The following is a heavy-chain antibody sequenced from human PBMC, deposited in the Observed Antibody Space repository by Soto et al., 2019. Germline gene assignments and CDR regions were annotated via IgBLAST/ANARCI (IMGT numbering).Heavy chain of an antibody. CDR1: GFTFSSYW. Sequence: EVQLVESGGGLVQPGGSLRLSCAASGFTFSSYWMHWVRQAPGKGLVWVSRINSDGSSTSYADSVKGRFTISRDNAKNTLYLQMNSLRAADTAVYYCARDGQYYDFWSGYYASYYFDYWGQGTLVTVSS. CDR2: INSDGSST. CDR3: ARDGQYYDFWSGYYASYYFDY. D-gene: IGHD3-3*01. V-gene: IGHV3-74*01. J-gene: IGHJ4*02.